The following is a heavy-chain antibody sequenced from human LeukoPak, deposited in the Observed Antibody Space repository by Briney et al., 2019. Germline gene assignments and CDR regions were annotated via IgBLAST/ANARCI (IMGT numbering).Heavy chain of an antibody. Sequence: GRSLRLSCAASGFTFSSYGMHWVRQAPGKGLEWVAVISYDGSNKYYADSVKGRFTISRDNSKNTLYLQMNSLRAEDTAVYYCAKDPSYCSGGSCILYGMGVWGQGTTVTVSS. CDR3: AKDPSYCSGGSCILYGMGV. D-gene: IGHD2-15*01. V-gene: IGHV3-30*18. CDR1: GFTFSSYG. J-gene: IGHJ6*02. CDR2: ISYDGSNK.